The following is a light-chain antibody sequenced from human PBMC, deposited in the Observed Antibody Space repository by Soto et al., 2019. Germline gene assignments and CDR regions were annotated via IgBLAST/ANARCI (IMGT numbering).Light chain of an antibody. Sequence: DIQMTQSPSTLSASVGDRVTITCRASQNIETSLAWFQQRPGKAPKLLIYAASGLETGVPSTFSGSGSGTEFTLNISSLQPDDFATYFCHHYDTFSWTFGQGTRVEMK. CDR2: AAS. CDR1: QNIETS. J-gene: IGKJ1*01. V-gene: IGKV1-5*01. CDR3: HHYDTFSWT.